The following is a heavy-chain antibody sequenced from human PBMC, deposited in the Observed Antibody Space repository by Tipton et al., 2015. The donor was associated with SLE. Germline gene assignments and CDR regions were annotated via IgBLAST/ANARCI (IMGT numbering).Heavy chain of an antibody. D-gene: IGHD6-19*01. CDR1: GFTFRDYY. Sequence: GSLRLSCAASGFTFRDYYMSWIRQAPGKGLEWVSFISSSSSYIYYADSVKGRFTISRDNAKNSLYLQMNSLRAEDAAVYYWAREGGDPSGWHDYWGQGTMVPVSS. J-gene: IGHJ3*01. CDR2: ISSSSSYI. V-gene: IGHV3-11*06. CDR3: AREGGDPSGWHDY.